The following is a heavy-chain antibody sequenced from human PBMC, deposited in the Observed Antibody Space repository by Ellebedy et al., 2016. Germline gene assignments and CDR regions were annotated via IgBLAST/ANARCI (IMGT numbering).Heavy chain of an antibody. V-gene: IGHV1-24*01. CDR2: FDPEDGEA. J-gene: IGHJ4*02. D-gene: IGHD6-13*01. CDR1: GYTLTELS. Sequence: ASVKVSCKVSGYTLTELSMHWVRQAPGKGLEWMGGFDPEDGEAIYAQKFQGRVTITRDTSATTAYMELSSLRSEDTAVYYCAREVIPAAGIQPNFDYWGQGTLVTVSS. CDR3: AREVIPAAGIQPNFDY.